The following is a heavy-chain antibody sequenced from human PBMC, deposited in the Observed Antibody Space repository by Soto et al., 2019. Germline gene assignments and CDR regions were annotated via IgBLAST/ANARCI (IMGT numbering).Heavy chain of an antibody. Sequence: EVQLLESGGDLVQPGGSLRLSCEASGFTFRSYAMSWVRQAPGKGLEWVSTISSSGGSTYYVDSVKGRFTISRDNSKNTLFLQLNSLRAEDTAIYYCAKGPYYDSSGYHNWYFDLWGRGTLVTVSS. CDR2: ISSSGGST. CDR3: AKGPYYDSSGYHNWYFDL. D-gene: IGHD3-22*01. CDR1: GFTFRSYA. J-gene: IGHJ2*01. V-gene: IGHV3-23*01.